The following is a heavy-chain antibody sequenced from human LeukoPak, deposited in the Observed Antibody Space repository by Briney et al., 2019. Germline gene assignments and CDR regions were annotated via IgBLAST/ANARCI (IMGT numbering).Heavy chain of an antibody. CDR3: ARGEGIVGATFDY. CDR2: ISSSSSYT. V-gene: IGHV3-11*05. Sequence: PGGSLRLSCAASGFTFSDYYMSWIHQAPGKGLEWVSYISSSSSYTNYADSVKGRFTISRDNAKNSLYLQMNSLRAEDTAVYYCARGEGIVGATFDYWGQGTLVTVSS. CDR1: GFTFSDYY. D-gene: IGHD1-26*01. J-gene: IGHJ4*02.